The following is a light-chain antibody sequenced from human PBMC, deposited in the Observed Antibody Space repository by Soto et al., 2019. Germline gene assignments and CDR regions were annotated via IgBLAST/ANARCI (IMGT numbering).Light chain of an antibody. CDR2: EGS. Sequence: QWSLSQPASVSGSPGQSITISCTGTSSDVGNYNLVSWYQQHPGKAPKLMIYEGSERPSGVSNRFSGSKSGNTASLTISGLQAEDEADYYCCSYAGSTTFVTFGGGTKVTVL. CDR1: SSDVGNYNL. V-gene: IGLV2-23*03. CDR3: CSYAGSTTFVT. J-gene: IGLJ2*01.